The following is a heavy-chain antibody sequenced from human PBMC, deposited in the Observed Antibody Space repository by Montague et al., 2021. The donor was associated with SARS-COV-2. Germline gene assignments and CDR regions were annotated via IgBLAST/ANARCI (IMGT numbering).Heavy chain of an antibody. D-gene: IGHD1-1*01. CDR1: GFTFSNYW. J-gene: IGHJ4*02. V-gene: IGHV3-21*01. CDR3: ARDRT. CDR2: ISSSSSYI. Sequence: SRSLSLSASGFTFSNYWMHWVRQAPGKGLEWVSSISSSSSYIYYADSVKGRFTISRDNVKNSLYLQMNSLRAEDTAVYYCARDRTWGQGTLVTVSS.